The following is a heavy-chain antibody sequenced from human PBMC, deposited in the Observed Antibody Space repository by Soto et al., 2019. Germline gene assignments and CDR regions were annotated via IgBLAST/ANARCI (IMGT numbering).Heavy chain of an antibody. CDR2: IYNSGRT. CDR1: GGSISSYY. D-gene: IGHD1-1*01. V-gene: IGHV4-59*08. Sequence: QVQLQESGPGLVKPSETLSLTCTVYGGSISSYYWSWIRQPPGKGLEWIGYIYNSGRTNYNPPLKSRVTISVDTSKNQFSLKLSSVTAADTAVYYCARRYGYSFDYWGQGTLVTVSS. CDR3: ARRYGYSFDY. J-gene: IGHJ4*02.